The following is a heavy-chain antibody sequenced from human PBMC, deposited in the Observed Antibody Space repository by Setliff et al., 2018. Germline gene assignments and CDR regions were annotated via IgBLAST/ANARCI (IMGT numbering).Heavy chain of an antibody. D-gene: IGHD4-4*01. CDR1: GFTFSAST. CDR3: ARRGTTAFDF. V-gene: IGHV3-48*01. Sequence: GGSLRLSCAASGFTFSASTMNWVRQAPGKGLEWVSYISSGSISTTHYADSVRGRFTVSRDNAKNTLYLEMNNLRAEDSAVYYCARRGTTAFDFWGLGTLVTVSS. CDR2: ISSGSISTT. J-gene: IGHJ4*02.